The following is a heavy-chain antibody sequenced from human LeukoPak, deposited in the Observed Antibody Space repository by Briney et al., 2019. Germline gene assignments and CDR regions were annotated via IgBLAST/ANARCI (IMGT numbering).Heavy chain of an antibody. Sequence: NPSETLSLTCAVSGYSISSGYYWGWIRQPPGKGLEWIGSIYHSGSTYYNPSLKSRVTISVDTSKNQFSLKLSSVTAADTAVYYCARHGGYCSSTSCRRIFDYWGQGTLATVSS. CDR1: GYSISSGYY. D-gene: IGHD2-2*01. CDR3: ARHGGYCSSTSCRRIFDY. V-gene: IGHV4-38-2*01. CDR2: IYHSGST. J-gene: IGHJ4*02.